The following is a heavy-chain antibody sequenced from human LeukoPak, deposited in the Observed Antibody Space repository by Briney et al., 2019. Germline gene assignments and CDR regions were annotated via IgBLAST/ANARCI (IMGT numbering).Heavy chain of an antibody. CDR2: IYYIGTA. CDR1: GDSISIGDYR. CDR3: ARARGDSPRIYYYMDV. Sequence: SETLSLTCSVSGDSISIGDYRWSWIRQSPGKGLEWIGYIYYIGTAYYNPSLRSRVALSADTSKNQFSLKLNSVTVADSAAYFCARARGDSPRIYYYMDVWGKGTTVTVSS. J-gene: IGHJ6*03. V-gene: IGHV4-30-4*01. D-gene: IGHD3-16*01.